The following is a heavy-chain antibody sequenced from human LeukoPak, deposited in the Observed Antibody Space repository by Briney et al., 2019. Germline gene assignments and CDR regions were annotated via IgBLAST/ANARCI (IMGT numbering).Heavy chain of an antibody. CDR2: IYYSGST. CDR1: GGSISGYY. Sequence: SETLSLTCTVSGGSISGYYWSWIRQPPGKGLEWIGYIYYSGSTNYNPSLKSRVTISLVTSKNQFSLKLSSVTAADTAVYYCARRINTNYYYGSGSYGDWFDHWGQGTLVTVSS. V-gene: IGHV4-59*08. J-gene: IGHJ5*02. CDR3: ARRINTNYYYGSGSYGDWFDH. D-gene: IGHD3-10*01.